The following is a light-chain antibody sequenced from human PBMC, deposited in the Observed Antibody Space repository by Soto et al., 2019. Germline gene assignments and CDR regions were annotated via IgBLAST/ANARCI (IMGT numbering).Light chain of an antibody. V-gene: IGKV3-20*01. CDR2: GAS. J-gene: IGKJ2*01. CDR3: QQYYDNSYT. CDR1: QSVSSSY. Sequence: EIVLTQSPGTLSLSPGERATLSCRASQSVSSSYLAWYQQKPGQAPRLLIYGASSRATGIPDRFSGSGSGTDFTLTISSLQAEDVAVYYCQQYYDNSYTFGQGTKLEIK.